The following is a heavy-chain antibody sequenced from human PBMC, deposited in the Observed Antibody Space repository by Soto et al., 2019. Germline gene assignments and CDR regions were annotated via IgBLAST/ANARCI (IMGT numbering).Heavy chain of an antibody. V-gene: IGHV1-2*02. Sequence: ASVKVSCKASGYTFTGYYMHWVRQAPGQGLEWMGWINPNSGGTNYAQKFQGKVTMTRDTSISTAYMELSRLRSDDTAVYYCGSELTGITGTTGGMDVWGQGITVTVSS. D-gene: IGHD1-7*01. J-gene: IGHJ6*02. CDR2: INPNSGGT. CDR3: GSELTGITGTTGGMDV. CDR1: GYTFTGYY.